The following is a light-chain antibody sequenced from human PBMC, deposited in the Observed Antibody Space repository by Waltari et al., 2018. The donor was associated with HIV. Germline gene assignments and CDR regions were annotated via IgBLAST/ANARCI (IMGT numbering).Light chain of an antibody. CDR3: SFYGGSNILV. V-gene: IGLV2-8*01. CDR1: SSDLGVYNS. CDR2: EVS. Sequence: QSALTQPPSASGSPGQSVTISCTGASSDLGVYNSVSWYQQRPGKAPNAIISEVSKRSPGFPNRFSVSPSGNTASLTVAGLQSYDEAEYFCSFYGGSNILVFGGGTKLTVL. J-gene: IGLJ2*01.